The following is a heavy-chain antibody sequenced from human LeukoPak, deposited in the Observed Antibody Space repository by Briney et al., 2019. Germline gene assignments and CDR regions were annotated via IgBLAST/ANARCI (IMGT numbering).Heavy chain of an antibody. D-gene: IGHD3-10*01. J-gene: IGHJ4*02. Sequence: SETLSLTCAVSGYSISSGYYWGWIRQPPGKGLEWMESIHHSGSTYYNPSLKSRVTISVDTSKTEYSLKLSFVTAADTAVYYCARGVTMVRGAAYFDYWGQGTLVTVSS. CDR2: IHHSGST. CDR3: ARGVTMVRGAAYFDY. V-gene: IGHV4-38-2*01. CDR1: GYSISSGYY.